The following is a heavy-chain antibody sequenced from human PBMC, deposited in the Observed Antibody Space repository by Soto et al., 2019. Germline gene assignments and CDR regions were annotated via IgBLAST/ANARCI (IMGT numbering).Heavy chain of an antibody. CDR1: GYTFTGYY. Sequence: QVQLVQSGAEVKKPGASVKVSCKASGYTFTGYYMHWVRQAPGQGLEWMGWINPNSGGTNYAQKVQGWVTMTRDTSISTAYMELSRLRSDDTAVYYGAREGIAAAGGFDYWGQGTLVTVSS. CDR2: INPNSGGT. V-gene: IGHV1-2*04. D-gene: IGHD6-13*01. J-gene: IGHJ4*02. CDR3: AREGIAAAGGFDY.